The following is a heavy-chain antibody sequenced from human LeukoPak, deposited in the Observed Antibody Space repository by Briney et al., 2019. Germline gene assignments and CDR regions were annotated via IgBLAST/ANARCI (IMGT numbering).Heavy chain of an antibody. Sequence: GGSLRLSCAASGFTFSTYSMHWVRQAPGKGLEWVSYISSSSTTIYYADSVKGRFTISRDNAKNSLYLQMNSLRAEDTAVYYCARVNCSPCYYYYYMDVWGKGTTVTVSS. V-gene: IGHV3-48*01. CDR3: ARVNCSPCYYYYYMDV. CDR1: GFTFSTYS. D-gene: IGHD2-15*01. J-gene: IGHJ6*03. CDR2: ISSSSTTI.